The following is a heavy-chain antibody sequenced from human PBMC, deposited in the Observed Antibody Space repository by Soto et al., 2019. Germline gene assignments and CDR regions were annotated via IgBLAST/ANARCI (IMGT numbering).Heavy chain of an antibody. Sequence: KQSQTLSLTCAISGDSVSSNSAAWNWIRQSPSRGLEWLGRTYYRSKWYNDYAVSVKSRITINPDTSKNQFSLQLNSVTPEDTAVYYCARVPSHYDFWSGYYSYYYGMDVWGQGTTVTVSS. D-gene: IGHD3-3*01. V-gene: IGHV6-1*01. CDR3: ARVPSHYDFWSGYYSYYYGMDV. CDR1: GDSVSSNSAA. J-gene: IGHJ6*02. CDR2: TYYRSKWYN.